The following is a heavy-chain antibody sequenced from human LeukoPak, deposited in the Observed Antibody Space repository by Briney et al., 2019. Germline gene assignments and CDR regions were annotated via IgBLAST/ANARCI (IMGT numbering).Heavy chain of an antibody. CDR1: GFTFSSYS. J-gene: IGHJ5*02. Sequence: GGSLRLSCAASGFTFSSYSMNWVHQAPGKGLECVSYISSSSSTIYYADSVKGRFTISRDNAKNSLYLQMNSLRDEDTAVYYCASQYSSSWYWFDPWGQGTRVTVSS. CDR3: ASQYSSSWYWFDP. D-gene: IGHD6-13*01. V-gene: IGHV3-48*02. CDR2: ISSSSSTI.